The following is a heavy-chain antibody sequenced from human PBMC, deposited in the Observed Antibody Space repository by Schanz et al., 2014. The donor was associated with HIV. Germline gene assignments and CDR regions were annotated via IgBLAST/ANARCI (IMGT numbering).Heavy chain of an antibody. CDR1: GFTFSSYW. Sequence: EVQLVESGGGLVQPGGSLRLSCAASGFTFSSYWMSWVRQAPGKGLEWVSSITWNSGTIVYADSVKGRFTISRDNAKDSLILQMNSLRAEDTALYYCAKRGPYTGRYEYFQQWGQGTLVTVSS. J-gene: IGHJ1*01. CDR3: AKRGPYTGRYEYFQQ. CDR2: ITWNSGTI. D-gene: IGHD1-26*01. V-gene: IGHV3-9*01.